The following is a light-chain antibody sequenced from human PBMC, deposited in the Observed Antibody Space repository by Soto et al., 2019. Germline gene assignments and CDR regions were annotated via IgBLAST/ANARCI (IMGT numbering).Light chain of an antibody. V-gene: IGKV1-5*01. Sequence: DIQMTQSPSTLSASVVDRVTITCLASQSISSWLAWYQQKPGRAPKLLIFDAYSLESGTPSRFSGRRYGTQFTLTIDGLQPDDFATYYCQQYDNYKPLTFGGGTKVDIK. CDR3: QQYDNYKPLT. J-gene: IGKJ4*01. CDR2: DAY. CDR1: QSISSW.